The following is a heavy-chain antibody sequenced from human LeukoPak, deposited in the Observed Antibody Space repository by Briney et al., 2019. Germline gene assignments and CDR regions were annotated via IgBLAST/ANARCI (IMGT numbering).Heavy chain of an antibody. J-gene: IGHJ6*02. CDR1: GFTFSDYY. CDR2: ISSSGSTI. V-gene: IGHV3-11*01. CDR3: AKDPIELGYDST. D-gene: IGHD3-22*01. Sequence: GGSLRLSCAASGFTFSDYYMSWIRQAPGKGLEWVSYISSSGSTIYYADSVKGRFTISRDNSKNTLYLQMNSLRAEDTAVYYCAKDPIELGYDSTWGQGTTVTVSS.